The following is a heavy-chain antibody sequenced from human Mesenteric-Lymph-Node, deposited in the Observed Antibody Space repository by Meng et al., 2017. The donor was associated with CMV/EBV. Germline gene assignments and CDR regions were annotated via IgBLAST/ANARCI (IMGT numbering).Heavy chain of an antibody. D-gene: IGHD3-10*01. CDR1: GGAITSNNW. Sequence: VAGGAITSNNWWRWVRQPPGKGLEWIGEISHSGSTNDNPSLKRRVTISVDRSKNQFSLNLSSVTAADTAVYYCARGRNYYGSGIDYWGQGTLVTVSS. CDR3: ARGRNYYGSGIDY. J-gene: IGHJ4*02. V-gene: IGHV4-4*02. CDR2: ISHSGST.